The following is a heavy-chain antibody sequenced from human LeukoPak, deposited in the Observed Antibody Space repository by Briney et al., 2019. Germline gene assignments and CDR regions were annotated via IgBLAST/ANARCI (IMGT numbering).Heavy chain of an antibody. V-gene: IGHV4-59*01. D-gene: IGHD3-3*01. CDR2: IYYSGST. CDR3: ARENDFWSGYYRSYYYYMDV. Sequence: SETLSLTCTVSGGSISSYYWSWIRQPPGKGLEWIGYIYYSGSTNYNPSLKSRVTISVDTSKNQFSLKLSSVTAADTAVYYCARENDFWSGYYRSYYYYMDVWGKGTTVTVSS. CDR1: GGSISSYY. J-gene: IGHJ6*03.